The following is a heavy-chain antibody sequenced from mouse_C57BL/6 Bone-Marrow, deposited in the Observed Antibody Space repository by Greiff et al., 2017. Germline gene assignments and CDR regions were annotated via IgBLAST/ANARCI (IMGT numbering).Heavy chain of an antibody. J-gene: IGHJ4*01. CDR2: IYPRSGNT. CDR3: ARSSRSMAMDY. CDR1: GYTFTSYG. V-gene: IGHV1-81*01. Sequence: VKVVESGAELARPGASVKLSCKASGYTFTSYGISWVKQRTGQGLEWIGEIYPRSGNTYYNEKFKGKATLTADKSSSTAYMELRSLTSEDSAVYFCARSSRSMAMDYWGQGTSVTVSS. D-gene: IGHD2-3*01.